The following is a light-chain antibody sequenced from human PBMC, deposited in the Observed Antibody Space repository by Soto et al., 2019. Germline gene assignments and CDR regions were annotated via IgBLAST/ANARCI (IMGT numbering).Light chain of an antibody. CDR2: DAS. V-gene: IGKV1-33*01. J-gene: IGKJ2*01. CDR3: QQYDNLPPYT. Sequence: DIQMTHSPSSLSASVGDRVTITCQASQDISNYLNWYQQKPGKAPKLLIYDASNLETGVPSRFSGSGSGTDFTFIISSLLPEDIVTYYYQQYDNLPPYTFGQGTKLEIK. CDR1: QDISNY.